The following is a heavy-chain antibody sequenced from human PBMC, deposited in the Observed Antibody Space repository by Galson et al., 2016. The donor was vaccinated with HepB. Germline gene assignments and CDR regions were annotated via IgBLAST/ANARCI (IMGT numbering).Heavy chain of an antibody. D-gene: IGHD3-9*01. Sequence: SLRLSCAASGFTFSSYRMNWVRQAPGKGLEWVSYISSSSSTIYYADSAKGRFTISRDNAKNSLYLQMNSLRDEDTAVYYCARDRKGTTIYYYGMDVWGQGTTVTVSS. CDR1: GFTFSSYR. CDR2: ISSSSSTI. J-gene: IGHJ6*02. V-gene: IGHV3-48*02. CDR3: ARDRKGTTIYYYGMDV.